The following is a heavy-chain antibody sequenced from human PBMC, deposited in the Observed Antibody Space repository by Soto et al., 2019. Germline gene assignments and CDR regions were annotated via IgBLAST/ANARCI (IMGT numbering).Heavy chain of an antibody. J-gene: IGHJ5*02. V-gene: IGHV1-18*01. Sequence: ASVKVSCKTSGYTFSNYGITWVRQAPGQPLEWLGWISLYSDGTNYAQKFQGRVSVTTDTSTTTAYMELRSLRSDDTAVYYCARVVPGAEAWFSPWGQGTLVTVYS. D-gene: IGHD2-2*01. CDR3: ARVVPGAEAWFSP. CDR2: ISLYSDGT. CDR1: GYTFSNYG.